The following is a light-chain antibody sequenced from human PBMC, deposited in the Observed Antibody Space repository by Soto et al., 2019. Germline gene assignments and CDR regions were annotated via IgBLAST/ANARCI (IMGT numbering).Light chain of an antibody. CDR1: QRVLFTSNNKHY. CDR3: QQYYTTPLT. V-gene: IGKV4-1*01. J-gene: IGKJ4*01. CDR2: GAS. Sequence: IVTTQPPDSLTGCLXERATVKFKSGQRVLFTSNNKHYLGWFQQKQRXPPKLXXSGASTRESGVPHRCSGSGSATDFTLTISSLQAEDVAVYYGQQYYTTPLTFGGGTKVEIK.